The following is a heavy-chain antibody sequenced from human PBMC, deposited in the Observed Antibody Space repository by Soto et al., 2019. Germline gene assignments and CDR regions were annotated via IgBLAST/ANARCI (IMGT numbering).Heavy chain of an antibody. CDR2: IYWNDDK. J-gene: IGHJ3*01. Sequence: GSGPPPVKPPQTPPQTRPLSGVSPSTSGMNVGWVRQPPRKALEWLSPIYWNDDKRVRPSLKSRLTIKKDTSENHVVLTMTNMDPVDTAAYFGVHSRQQVPEEAFERCGQGTMVT. V-gene: IGHV2-5*01. D-gene: IGHD6-13*01. CDR1: GVSPSTSGMN. CDR3: VHSRQQVPEEAFER.